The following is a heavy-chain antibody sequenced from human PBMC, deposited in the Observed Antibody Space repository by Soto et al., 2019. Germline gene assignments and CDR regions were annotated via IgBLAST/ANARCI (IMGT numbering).Heavy chain of an antibody. D-gene: IGHD3-16*01. CDR3: AKVYNDYIWGELLGLPDY. CDR1: GFTFSSYA. CDR2: ISGSGGST. Sequence: EVQLLESGGGLVQPGGSLRLSCAASGFTFSSYAMSWVRQAPGKGLEWVSAISGSGGSTYYADSVKGRFTISRDNSKNTLYLQMNGLRAEDTAVYYCAKVYNDYIWGELLGLPDYWGQGTLVTVSS. J-gene: IGHJ4*02. V-gene: IGHV3-23*01.